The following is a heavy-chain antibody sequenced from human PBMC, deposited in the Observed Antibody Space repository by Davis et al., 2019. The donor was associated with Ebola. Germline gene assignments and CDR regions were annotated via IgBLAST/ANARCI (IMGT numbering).Heavy chain of an antibody. CDR1: GGTFSSYA. J-gene: IGHJ6*02. V-gene: IGHV1-69*05. CDR3: ARGPSHYGMDV. Sequence: AASVKVSCKASGGTFSSYAISWVRQAPGQGLEWMGGIIPIFGTANYAQKFQGWVTMTRDTSISTAYMELSRLRSDDTAVYYCARGPSHYGMDVWGQGTTVTVSS. CDR2: IIPIFGTA.